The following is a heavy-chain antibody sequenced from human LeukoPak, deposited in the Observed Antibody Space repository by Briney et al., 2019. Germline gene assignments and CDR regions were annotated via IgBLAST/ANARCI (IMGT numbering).Heavy chain of an antibody. D-gene: IGHD3-10*01. CDR3: GREWSF. CDR1: GGSINSDNYY. Sequence: PSETLSLTCTVSGGSINSDNYYWNWIRQPAGKGLEWIGRISSSGTTNYNPSLNSRVTISLDTSKNQFSLMLNSVTPADTAVYYWGREWSFWGQGTKVTVSS. J-gene: IGHJ3*01. CDR2: ISSSGTT. V-gene: IGHV4-61*02.